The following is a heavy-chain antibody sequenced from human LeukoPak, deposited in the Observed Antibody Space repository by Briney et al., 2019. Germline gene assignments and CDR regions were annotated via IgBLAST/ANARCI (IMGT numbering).Heavy chain of an antibody. J-gene: IGHJ4*02. CDR3: AKEWVEDIVVVVAATRTASIDY. D-gene: IGHD2-15*01. Sequence: PGGSLRLSCAASGFTFSSYGTHWVRQAPGKGLEWVAFIRYDGSNKYYADSVKGRFTISRDTAKNTLYLQMNSLRAEDTAVYYCAKEWVEDIVVVVAATRTASIDYWGQGTLVTVSS. CDR1: GFTFSSYG. CDR2: IRYDGSNK. V-gene: IGHV3-30*02.